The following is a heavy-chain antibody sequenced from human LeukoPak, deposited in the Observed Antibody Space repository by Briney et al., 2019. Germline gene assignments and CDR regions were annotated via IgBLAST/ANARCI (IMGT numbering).Heavy chain of an antibody. Sequence: GGSLRLSCAASVFTFSKAWMSGVREAPGRGLERVGRIKSKIDGGTTDYPAPVKGRFPISRDDSKNTLYLQMNSLKTEDTAVYYCTSGYSSGWYFIDYWGQGTLVTVSS. CDR3: TSGYSSGWYFIDY. J-gene: IGHJ4*02. D-gene: IGHD6-19*01. V-gene: IGHV3-15*01. CDR2: IKSKIDGGTT. CDR1: VFTFSKAW.